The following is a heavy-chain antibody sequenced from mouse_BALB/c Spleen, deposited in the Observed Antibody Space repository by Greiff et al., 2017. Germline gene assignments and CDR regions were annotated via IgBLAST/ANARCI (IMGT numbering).Heavy chain of an antibody. Sequence: QVQLQQSGAELVRPGTSVKVSCKASGYAFTNYLIEWVKQRPGQGLEWIGVINPGSGGTNYNEKFKGKATLTADKSSSTAYMQLSSLTSDDSAVYFCAREEGDYSFAYWGQGTLVTVSA. CDR2: INPGSGGT. V-gene: IGHV1-54*01. J-gene: IGHJ3*01. CDR1: GYAFTNYL. D-gene: IGHD2-13*01. CDR3: AREEGDYSFAY.